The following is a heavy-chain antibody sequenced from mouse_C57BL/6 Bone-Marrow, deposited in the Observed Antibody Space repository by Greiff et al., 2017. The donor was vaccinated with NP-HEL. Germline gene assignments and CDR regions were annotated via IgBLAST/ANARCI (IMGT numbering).Heavy chain of an antibody. J-gene: IGHJ4*01. D-gene: IGHD1-1*01. CDR3: ARGIYYYGSRGYAMDY. CDR1: GFTFSDYY. V-gene: IGHV5-12*01. CDR2: ISNGGGST. Sequence: EVKLEESGGGLVQPGGSLKLSCAASGFTFSDYYMYWVRQTPEKRLEWVAYISNGGGSTYYPDTVKGRFTISRDNAKNTLYLQMSRLKSEDTAMYYCARGIYYYGSRGYAMDYWGQGTSVTVSA.